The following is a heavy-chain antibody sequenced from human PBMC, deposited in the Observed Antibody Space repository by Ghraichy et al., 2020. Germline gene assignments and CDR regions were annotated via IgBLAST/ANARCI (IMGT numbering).Heavy chain of an antibody. J-gene: IGHJ4*02. CDR2: VYYRGST. CDR3: AREAPSGSHFDY. CDR1: GGSISSFY. V-gene: IGHV4-59*01. D-gene: IGHD1-26*01. Sequence: ETLSLTCTVSGGSISSFYWNWVRQPPGKRLEWIGYVYYRGSTDYNPSLKSRVTISVDTSKNQFSLRLSSVTAADTAVYYCAREAPSGSHFDYWGQGTLVTVSS.